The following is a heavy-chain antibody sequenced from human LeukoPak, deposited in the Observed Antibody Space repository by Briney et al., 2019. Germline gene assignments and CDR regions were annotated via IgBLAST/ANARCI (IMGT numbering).Heavy chain of an antibody. Sequence: PGGSLRLSCAASGFTFSSYAISWVRQAPGKGLEWVSAISGSGGSTYYADSVKGRFTISRDNSKNTLYLQMNSLRAEDTAVYYCAKAGFYYGPRDGMDVWGQGTTVTVSS. V-gene: IGHV3-23*01. CDR2: ISGSGGST. J-gene: IGHJ6*02. CDR1: GFTFSSYA. CDR3: AKAGFYYGPRDGMDV. D-gene: IGHD3-10*01.